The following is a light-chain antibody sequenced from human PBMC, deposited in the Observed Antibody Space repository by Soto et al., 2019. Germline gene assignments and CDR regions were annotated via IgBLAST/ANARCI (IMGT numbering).Light chain of an antibody. CDR1: NIGSKG. V-gene: IGLV3-21*02. Sequence: SYELTQPPSVSVAPGQTARITCGGNNIGSKGVHWYQQKPGQAPVLVVHDDSDRPSGIPERFSGSNSGNTATLTISRVEVGDEADYYCQVWHSSGDHPRVLFGGGTKLTVL. CDR2: DDS. CDR3: QVWHSSGDHPRVL. J-gene: IGLJ2*01.